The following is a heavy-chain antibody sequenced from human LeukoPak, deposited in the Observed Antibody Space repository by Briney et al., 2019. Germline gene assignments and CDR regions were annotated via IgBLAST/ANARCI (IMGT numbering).Heavy chain of an antibody. CDR3: VGLRFLEWTPTRIFDY. CDR2: IHIGGST. CDR1: GGSINSGNYY. Sequence: SETLSLTCTVSGGSINSGNYYWSWMRQPAGKGLEWIGRIHIGGSTTYNPSLRSRVTISIDTSNNQFSLRLSSVTAADTAVYYCVGLRFLEWTPTRIFDYWGQGTLVTVSS. V-gene: IGHV4-61*02. D-gene: IGHD3-3*01. J-gene: IGHJ4*02.